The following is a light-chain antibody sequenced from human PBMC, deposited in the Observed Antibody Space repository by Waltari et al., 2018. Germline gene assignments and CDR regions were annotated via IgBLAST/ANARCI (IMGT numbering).Light chain of an antibody. CDR3: QHYGSSSYS. CDR1: QSLSSSY. CDR2: GAS. J-gene: IGKJ2*03. V-gene: IGKV3-20*01. Sequence: EIVLTQSPGTLSLSPGERATLSCRASQSLSSSYLSWYQHKPGQAPRLLIYGASSRATGIPDRFSGSGSGTDFTLTISRLEPEDFAVYYCQHYGSSSYSCGQGTKLEIK.